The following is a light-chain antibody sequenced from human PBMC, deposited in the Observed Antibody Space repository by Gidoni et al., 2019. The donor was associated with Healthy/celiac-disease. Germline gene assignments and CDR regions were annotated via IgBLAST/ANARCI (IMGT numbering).Light chain of an antibody. CDR3: QQYDNLPPYT. J-gene: IGKJ2*01. V-gene: IGKV1-33*01. CDR2: DAS. Sequence: DIQMTPSPASLSASVGDKVTNPCQASQDCSNYLNWYQQKPGKAPKLLNYDASNLETGVPSRFSGSGSGTDFTFSISSLQPDDIATYYCQQYDNLPPYTFGQGTKLEIK. CDR1: QDCSNY.